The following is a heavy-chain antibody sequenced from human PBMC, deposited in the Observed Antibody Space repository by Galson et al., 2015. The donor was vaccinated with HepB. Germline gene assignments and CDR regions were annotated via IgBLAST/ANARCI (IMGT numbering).Heavy chain of an antibody. V-gene: IGHV3-30-3*01. CDR2: ISYDGSNK. CDR3: ARDSLSGNSSSWYHYYYGMDV. Sequence: SLRHSCAASGFTFSSSAMHWVRQAPGKGLEWVAVISYDGSNKFYADSVKGRFTISRDNSKNTLYLQMNSLRAEDTAVYYCARDSLSGNSSSWYHYYYGMDVWGQGTTVTVSS. J-gene: IGHJ6*02. D-gene: IGHD6-13*01. CDR1: GFTFSSSA.